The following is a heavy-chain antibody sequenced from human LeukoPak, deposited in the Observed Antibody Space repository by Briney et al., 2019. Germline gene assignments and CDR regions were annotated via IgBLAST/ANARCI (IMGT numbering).Heavy chain of an antibody. J-gene: IGHJ6*02. D-gene: IGHD2-2*01. V-gene: IGHV3-30-3*01. CDR2: ISYDGSNK. Sequence: PGESLRLSCAASGFTFSSYAMHWVRQAPGKGLEWVAVISYDGSNKYYADSVKGRFTISRDNSKNTLYLQMNSLRAEDTAVYYCARDLPPVPAAISNYYYYYGMDVWGQGTTVTVSS. CDR3: ARDLPPVPAAISNYYYYYGMDV. CDR1: GFTFSSYA.